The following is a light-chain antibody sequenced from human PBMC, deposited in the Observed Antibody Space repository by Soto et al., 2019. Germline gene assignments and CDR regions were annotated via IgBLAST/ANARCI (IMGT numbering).Light chain of an antibody. CDR2: WAS. J-gene: IGKJ2*01. CDR3: QQYESTPPT. CDR1: QSVLYSSNNKNY. V-gene: IGKV4-1*01. Sequence: DIVMTQSPDSLAVSLGERATINCKSSQSVLYSSNNKNYLAWYQQRPGQPPKLLIYWASTRESGVPDRFSGSGSGTEYTPTITSLQAEDVAVYYCQQYESTPPTFGQGTKLEIK.